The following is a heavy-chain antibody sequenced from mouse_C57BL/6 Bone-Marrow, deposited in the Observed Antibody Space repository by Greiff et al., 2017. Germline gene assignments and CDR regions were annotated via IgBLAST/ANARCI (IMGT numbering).Heavy chain of an antibody. CDR2: INSDGGGT. CDR1: DYAFPSYD. Sequence: EVKLMQSGAGLVQPGESLKLSCESSDYAFPSYDMSWVRKTPGKGLELVAPINSDGGGTYYPGTMESRFIISRDNSKKTPYLQMSSLRSEDTALYDGARPDPAYDEGFDYWGQGTTLTVS. J-gene: IGHJ2*01. D-gene: IGHD2-14*01. V-gene: IGHV5-2*01. CDR3: ARPDPAYDEGFDY.